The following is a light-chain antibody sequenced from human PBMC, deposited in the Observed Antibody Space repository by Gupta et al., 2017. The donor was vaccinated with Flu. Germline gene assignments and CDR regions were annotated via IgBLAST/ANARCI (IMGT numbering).Light chain of an antibody. CDR1: QNIGYY. Sequence: DVQMTQSPSSLSASVGDRVTIPCRASQNIGYYLNWYQQKPGKAPNLLIYAASSLHTGVPSRFSGSGSGTDFTLTISSLQPDDFATYYCQQTDSTLWTFGQGTKVDIK. J-gene: IGKJ1*01. CDR2: AAS. V-gene: IGKV1-39*01. CDR3: QQTDSTLWT.